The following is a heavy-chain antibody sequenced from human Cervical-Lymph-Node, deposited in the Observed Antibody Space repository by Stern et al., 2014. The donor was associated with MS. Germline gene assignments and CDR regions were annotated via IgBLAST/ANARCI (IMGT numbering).Heavy chain of an antibody. CDR1: GGSITSYY. V-gene: IGHV4-59*01. CDR3: ARGPYSTGLHFDY. CDR2: IYYSGST. Sequence: VQLVESGPGLVKPSATLSLTCTVSGGSITSYYWSWIRQPPGKGLEWIGYIYYSGSTNYNPSLKSRVTISVDTSKNQFSLKLSSVTAADTAVYYCARGPYSTGLHFDYWGQETLVTVSS. D-gene: IGHD6-25*01. J-gene: IGHJ4*02.